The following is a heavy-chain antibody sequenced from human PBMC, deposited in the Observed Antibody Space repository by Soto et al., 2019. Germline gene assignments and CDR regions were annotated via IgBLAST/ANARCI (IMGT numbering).Heavy chain of an antibody. J-gene: IGHJ6*02. D-gene: IGHD1-26*01. CDR3: AREGASGFGMDV. CDR1: GGSIRSYY. CDR2: IYTSGST. V-gene: IGHV4-4*07. Sequence: QVQLQESGPGLVKPSETLSLICNVSGGSIRSYYWSWIRQPVGKALEWIGRIYTSGSTNYNPSLKSRVSIFLDTSKNQFSLKVNSVTAADTAVYYCAREGASGFGMDVWGQGTTVTVSS.